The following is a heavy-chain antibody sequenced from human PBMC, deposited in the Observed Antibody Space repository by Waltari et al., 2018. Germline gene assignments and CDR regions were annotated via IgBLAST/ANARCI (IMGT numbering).Heavy chain of an antibody. CDR2: MNPNSGNT. Sequence: QVQLVQSGAEVKKPGASVKVSCKTSGYTFISYDINWVRQATGQGLEWMGWMNPNSGNTGYAQNFQGRVTMTRDTSTSTAYMELSSLRSEDTAVYYCAKGPPEYRGNYFIDYWGQGTLVTVSS. CDR3: AKGPPEYRGNYFIDY. CDR1: GYTFISYD. V-gene: IGHV1-8*01. J-gene: IGHJ4*02. D-gene: IGHD1-26*01.